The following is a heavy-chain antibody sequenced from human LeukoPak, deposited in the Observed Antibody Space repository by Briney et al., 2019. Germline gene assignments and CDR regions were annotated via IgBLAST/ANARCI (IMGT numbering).Heavy chain of an antibody. CDR3: AKAGYSSGWYGYYGMDV. D-gene: IGHD6-19*01. V-gene: IGHV3-23*01. CDR2: ISGSGGST. Sequence: GGSLRLSCAASGFTFSSYAMSWVRQAPGKGLEWVSAISGSGGSTYYADYVKGRFTISRDNSKNTLYLQMNSLRAEDTAVYYCAKAGYSSGWYGYYGMDVWGQGTTVTVSS. J-gene: IGHJ6*02. CDR1: GFTFSSYA.